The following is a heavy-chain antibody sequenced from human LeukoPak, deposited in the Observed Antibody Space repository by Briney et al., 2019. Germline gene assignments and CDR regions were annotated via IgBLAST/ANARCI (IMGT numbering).Heavy chain of an antibody. J-gene: IGHJ4*02. CDR2: ISGSGGST. CDR3: AKTYYDILTGYLDY. D-gene: IGHD3-9*01. V-gene: IGHV3-23*01. Sequence: GGSLRLSCAASGFTFSSYAMSWVRQAPGKGLEWVSAISGSGGSTYYADSVKGRFTISRDNSKSTLYLQMNSLRAEDTAVYYCAKTYYDILTGYLDYWGQGTLVTVSS. CDR1: GFTFSSYA.